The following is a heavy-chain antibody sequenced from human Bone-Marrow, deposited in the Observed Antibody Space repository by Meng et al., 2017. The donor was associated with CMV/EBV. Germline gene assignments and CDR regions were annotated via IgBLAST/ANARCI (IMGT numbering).Heavy chain of an antibody. J-gene: IGHJ6*02. D-gene: IGHD3-3*01. CDR2: INHSGST. CDR3: ARQGRGEFWSGYYPDYYYYYGMDV. Sequence: SQTLSLTCAVYGGSFSGYYWSWIRQPPGKGLEWIGEINHSGSTNYNPSLKSRVTISVDTSKNQFSLKLSSVTAADTAVYYCARQGRGEFWSGYYPDYYYYYGMDVWGQGTTVTVSS. V-gene: IGHV4-34*01. CDR1: GGSFSGYY.